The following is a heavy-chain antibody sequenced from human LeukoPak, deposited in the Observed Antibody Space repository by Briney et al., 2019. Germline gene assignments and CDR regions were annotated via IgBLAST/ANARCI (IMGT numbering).Heavy chain of an antibody. CDR3: AKFDSSSPFGY. D-gene: IGHD6-13*01. Sequence: SVKVSWKASGGTFSSYAISWVRQAPGQGLEWMGRIIPILGIANYAQKFQGRVTITADKSTSTAYMELSSLRSEDTAVYYCAKFDSSSPFGYWGQGTLVTVSS. V-gene: IGHV1-69*04. CDR1: GGTFSSYA. CDR2: IIPILGIA. J-gene: IGHJ4*02.